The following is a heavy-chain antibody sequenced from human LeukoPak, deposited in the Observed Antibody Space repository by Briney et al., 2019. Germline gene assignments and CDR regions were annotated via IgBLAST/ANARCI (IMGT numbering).Heavy chain of an antibody. CDR2: MNPNSGNT. Sequence: ASVTVSFKASGYTFTSYDINWVRQAPGQGLEWMGWMNPNSGNTGYAQKFQGRVTMTRNTSISTAYMELSSLRSEDTAVYYCAREPRISMVRGDYYYMDVWGKGTTVTVSS. CDR3: AREPRISMVRGDYYYMDV. V-gene: IGHV1-8*01. CDR1: GYTFTSYD. D-gene: IGHD3-10*01. J-gene: IGHJ6*03.